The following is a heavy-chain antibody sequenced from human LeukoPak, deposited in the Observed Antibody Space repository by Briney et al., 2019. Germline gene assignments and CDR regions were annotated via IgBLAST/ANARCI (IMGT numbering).Heavy chain of an antibody. Sequence: GGSLRLSCAASGFTFSSDWMIWVRQAPGKGLEWVANIKPDEGEKYYVDSVKGRFTVSRDNAKNSLYLQMDSLRAEDTAVYYCVRYYTRQSWYFDLWGRGTLVTASS. CDR3: VRYYTRQSWYFDL. J-gene: IGHJ2*01. CDR1: GFTFSSDW. D-gene: IGHD3-10*01. V-gene: IGHV3-7*01. CDR2: IKPDEGEK.